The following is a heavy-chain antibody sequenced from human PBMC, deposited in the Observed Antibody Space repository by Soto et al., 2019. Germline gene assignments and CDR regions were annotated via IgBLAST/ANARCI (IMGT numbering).Heavy chain of an antibody. CDR3: ARSNWYSEY. Sequence: QVQLQESGPGLVKPSETLSLICTVSGGSINNHYWSWIRQPPGKGLECIGYIYYTGSTNYNPALKSRVPISVDTSKNQSSLNLTSLTAADTAIYFCARSNWYSEYWGQGTLVTASS. D-gene: IGHD7-27*01. V-gene: IGHV4-59*11. CDR1: GGSINNHY. CDR2: IYYTGST. J-gene: IGHJ4*02.